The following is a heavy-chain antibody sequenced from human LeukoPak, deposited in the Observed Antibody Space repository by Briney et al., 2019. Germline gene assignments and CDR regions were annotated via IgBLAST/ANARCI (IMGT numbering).Heavy chain of an antibody. J-gene: IGHJ4*02. CDR2: MNPNSGNT. CDR3: ARGLFDFWSGYPFDY. CDR1: GYTFTSYD. V-gene: IGHV1-8*01. Sequence: ASVKVSCKASGYTFTSYDINWVRQATRQGLEWMGWMNPNSGNTGYAQKFQGRVTMTRNTSIGTAYMELSSLRSEDTAVYYCARGLFDFWSGYPFDYWGQGTLVTVSS. D-gene: IGHD3-3*01.